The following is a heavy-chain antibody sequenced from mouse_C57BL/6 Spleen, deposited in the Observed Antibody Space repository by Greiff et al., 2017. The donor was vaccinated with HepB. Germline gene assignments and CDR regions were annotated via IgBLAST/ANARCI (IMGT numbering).Heavy chain of an antibody. CDR3: ASHSNYGFYYYAMDY. V-gene: IGHV1-61*01. CDR1: GYTFTSYW. Sequence: QVQLQQPGAELVRPGSSVKLSCKASGYTFTSYWMDWVKQRPGQGLEWIGNIYPSDSETHYNQKFKDKATLTVDKSSSTAYMQLSSLTSEDSAVYYCASHSNYGFYYYAMDYWGQGTSVTVAS. D-gene: IGHD2-5*01. CDR2: IYPSDSET. J-gene: IGHJ4*01.